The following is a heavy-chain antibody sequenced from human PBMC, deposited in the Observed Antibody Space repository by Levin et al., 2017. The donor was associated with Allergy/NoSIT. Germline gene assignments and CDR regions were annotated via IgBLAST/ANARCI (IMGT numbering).Heavy chain of an antibody. V-gene: IGHV4-34*01. J-gene: IGHJ4*02. CDR3: ARGFNSGFTDF. D-gene: IGHD6-19*01. CDR2: INYAGSI. Sequence: KTSETLSLTCAVFDGSLSGYSWNWIRQSPGKGLEWIGEINYAGSINDNPSLRSRLTISLDTSKKQLSLHLRSVTAADTAVYYCARGFNSGFTDFWGQGTPVIVSS. CDR1: DGSLSGYS.